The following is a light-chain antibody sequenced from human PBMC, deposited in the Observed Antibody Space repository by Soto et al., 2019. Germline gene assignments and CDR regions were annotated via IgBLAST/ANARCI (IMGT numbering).Light chain of an antibody. J-gene: IGKJ1*01. CDR3: QQSYSSPWT. V-gene: IGKV1-39*01. CDR1: QTITNY. Sequence: DIQMTQSPSSLSASVGDRVTITCRASQTITNYLNWYQQKPGKAPKLLIYAASTLLSGVPSRFSGGGSGTDFPLTIDSLQPEDFATYDCQQSYSSPWTFGQGTKVEIK. CDR2: AAS.